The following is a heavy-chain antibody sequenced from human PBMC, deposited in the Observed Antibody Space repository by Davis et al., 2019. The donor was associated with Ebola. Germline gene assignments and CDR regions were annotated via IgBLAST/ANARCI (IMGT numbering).Heavy chain of an antibody. J-gene: IGHJ5*02. Sequence: AASVKVSCKASGGTFSSYAISWVRQAPGQGLEWMGRIIPILGIANYAQKFQGRVTITADKSTSTAYMELSSLRSEDTAVYYCARERSSGYQGYWFDPWGQGTLVTVSS. D-gene: IGHD3-22*01. CDR1: GGTFSSYA. CDR2: IIPILGIA. CDR3: ARERSSGYQGYWFDP. V-gene: IGHV1-69*04.